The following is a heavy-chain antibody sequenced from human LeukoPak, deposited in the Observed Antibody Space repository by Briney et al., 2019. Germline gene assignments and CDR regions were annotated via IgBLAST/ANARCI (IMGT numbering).Heavy chain of an antibody. CDR2: TSGSGGST. CDR3: AKAFCSSNSCYRGPFDY. Sequence: GGSLRLSCAASGFTFSSYAMSWVRQAPGKGLEWVSATSGSGGSTDYADSVKGRFTISRDNSKNTLYLQMNSLSAEDTAVYYCAKAFCSSNSCYRGPFDYWGQETLVTVSS. J-gene: IGHJ4*02. D-gene: IGHD2-2*01. CDR1: GFTFSSYA. V-gene: IGHV3-23*01.